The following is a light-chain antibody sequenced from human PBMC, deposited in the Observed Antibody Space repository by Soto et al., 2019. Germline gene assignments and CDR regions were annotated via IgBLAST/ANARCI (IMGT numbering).Light chain of an antibody. CDR1: SSDVGGYNY. CDR3: SSYTISSTLG. Sequence: QSALTQPASVSGSPGQSITISCTGTSSDVGGYNYVSWYQQHPGKAPKLMIYEVSNRPSGVSNRFSGSKSGNTASLTISGLQAEDEADYYCSSYTISSTLGFGGGTKLTVL. J-gene: IGLJ3*02. CDR2: EVS. V-gene: IGLV2-14*01.